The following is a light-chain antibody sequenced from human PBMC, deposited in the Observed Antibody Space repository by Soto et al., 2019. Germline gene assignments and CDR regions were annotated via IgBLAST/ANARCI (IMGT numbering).Light chain of an antibody. J-gene: IGKJ4*01. Sequence: EIVLTQSPDTLSLSPGERATLSCRASQSVGTYLAWYQQKPGQAPRLLIYEASNRATGIPARFSGSGSGTDFTLTISSLEPEDFAVYYGQQRSNWPPLTFGGGTKVEV. CDR2: EAS. V-gene: IGKV3-11*01. CDR3: QQRSNWPPLT. CDR1: QSVGTY.